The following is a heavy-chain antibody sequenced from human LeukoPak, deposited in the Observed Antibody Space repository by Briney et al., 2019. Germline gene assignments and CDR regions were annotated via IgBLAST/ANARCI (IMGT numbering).Heavy chain of an antibody. CDR3: ARGSKEMATIFDY. J-gene: IGHJ4*02. CDR1: GFTFSSYA. CDR2: ISYDGSNK. D-gene: IGHD5-24*01. Sequence: GGSLRLSCAASGFTFSSYAMHWVRQAPGKGLEWVAVISYDGSNKYYADSVKGRFTISRDNSKNTLYLQMNSLRAEDTAVYYCARGSKEMATIFDYWGQGTLVTVPS. V-gene: IGHV3-30-3*01.